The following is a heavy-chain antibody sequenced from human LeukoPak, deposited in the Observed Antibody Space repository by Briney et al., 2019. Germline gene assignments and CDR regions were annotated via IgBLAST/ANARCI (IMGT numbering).Heavy chain of an antibody. CDR1: GGSISNYY. CDR3: ARGRRRYDY. V-gene: IGHV4-34*01. D-gene: IGHD3-9*01. Sequence: SETLSLTCTVSGGSISNYYWSWIRQPPGKGLEWIGEINHSGSTNYNPSLKSRVTISVDTSKNQFSLKLSSVTAADTAVYYCARGRRRYDYWGQGTLVTASS. J-gene: IGHJ4*02. CDR2: INHSGST.